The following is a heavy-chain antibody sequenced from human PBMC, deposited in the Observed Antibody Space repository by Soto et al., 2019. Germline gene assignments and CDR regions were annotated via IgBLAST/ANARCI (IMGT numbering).Heavy chain of an antibody. J-gene: IGHJ4*02. Sequence: QVPLVQSGAEVKKPGSSVKVSCKASGGTFNSFAISWVRQVPGQGLEWMGGITPFFGSTKYAPRFQGRVTITADESMSTAYMELSSLRPEDTAGYYCAIPTESSAYYLVDYWGQGPLVTVSS. D-gene: IGHD3-10*01. V-gene: IGHV1-69*01. CDR3: AIPTESSAYYLVDY. CDR1: GGTFNSFA. CDR2: ITPFFGST.